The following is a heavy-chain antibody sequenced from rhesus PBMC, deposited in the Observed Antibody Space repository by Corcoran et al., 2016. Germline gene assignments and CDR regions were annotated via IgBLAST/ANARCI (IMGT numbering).Heavy chain of an antibody. CDR3: ARDTGVIHRKLGY. CDR1: GFSLSPSGMG. Sequence: QVTLKESGPALVKPPQTLTLTCTFSGFSLSPSGMGVGWIRQPPVKALECLASIYWDDDKYYSTSLKSRLTISKDTSKNQVVLTMTNMDPVDTATYYCARDTGVIHRKLGYWGQGVLVTVSS. CDR2: IYWDDDK. D-gene: IGHD3-22*01. V-gene: IGHV2S1*01. J-gene: IGHJ4*01.